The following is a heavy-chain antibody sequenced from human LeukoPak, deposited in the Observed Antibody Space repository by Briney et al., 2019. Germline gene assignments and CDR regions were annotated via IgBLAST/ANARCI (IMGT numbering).Heavy chain of an antibody. CDR2: INNDGSST. D-gene: IGHD4-11*01. J-gene: IGHJ4*02. Sequence: PGGSLRLSCAASGFTFGSYWMHWVRQAPGKGLVWVSRINNDGSSTSYADSVKGRFSISRDNAKNTLSLQMNSLRAEDTALYYCARDDYSYFDFWGLGTLVTVSS. CDR1: GFTFGSYW. CDR3: ARDDYSYFDF. V-gene: IGHV3-74*01.